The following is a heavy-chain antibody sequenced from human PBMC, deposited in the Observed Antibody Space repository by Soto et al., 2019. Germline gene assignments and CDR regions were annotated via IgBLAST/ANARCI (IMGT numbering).Heavy chain of an antibody. CDR2: INHSGST. V-gene: IGHV4-34*01. CDR1: GGSFSGYY. J-gene: IGHJ4*02. Sequence: PSETLSLTCAVYGGSFSGYYLSWIRQPPGKGLEWIGEINHSGSTNYNPSLKSRVTISVDTSKNQFSLKLSSVTAADTAVYYCARQYTDFWSGPFDYWGQGTLVTVSS. D-gene: IGHD3-3*01. CDR3: ARQYTDFWSGPFDY.